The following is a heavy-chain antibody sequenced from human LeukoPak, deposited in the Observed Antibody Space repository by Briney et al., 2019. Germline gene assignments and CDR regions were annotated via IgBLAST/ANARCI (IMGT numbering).Heavy chain of an antibody. V-gene: IGHV3-74*01. CDR3: ARRSAAKDAFDI. D-gene: IGHD6-25*01. CDR1: GFTFSSYA. CDR2: INSDGSST. Sequence: PGGSLRLSCAASGFTFSSYAMSWVRQAPGKGLVWVSRINSDGSSTSYADPVKGRFTISRDNAKNTLYLQMNSLRAEDTAVYYCARRSAAKDAFDIWGQGTMVTVSS. J-gene: IGHJ3*02.